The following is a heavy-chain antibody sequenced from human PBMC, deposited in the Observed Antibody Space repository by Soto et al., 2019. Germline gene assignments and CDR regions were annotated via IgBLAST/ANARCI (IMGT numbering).Heavy chain of an antibody. D-gene: IGHD3-22*01. CDR2: HSGYNGNT. J-gene: IGHJ4*02. V-gene: IGHV1-18*04. CDR3: ARVAYYDSSGYFGY. Sequence: QVQLAQSGAEVKKPGASVKVPCKASGYTFTIYGISWARQAPGQGLEWKGWHSGYNGNTDYAQNPQDRVTLTTDASTSSVYTERRNLRSDDTVVYYWARVAYYDSSGYFGYWGQGTLITVSS. CDR1: GYTFTIYG.